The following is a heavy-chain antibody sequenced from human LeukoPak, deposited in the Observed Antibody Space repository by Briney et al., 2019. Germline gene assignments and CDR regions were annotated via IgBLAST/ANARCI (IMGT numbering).Heavy chain of an antibody. D-gene: IGHD3-10*01. J-gene: IGHJ4*02. CDR3: ARGAGSGTYRRFDF. Sequence: GASVKVSCKASGYTFTDYNIHWVRQAPGQGLEWIGWITPNSGATLYAQQSQGRVTMTRDTSISTVYMEVNNLMSDDTAVYYCARGAGSGTYRRFDFWGQGTLVTVSP. CDR2: ITPNSGAT. V-gene: IGHV1-2*02. CDR1: GYTFTDYN.